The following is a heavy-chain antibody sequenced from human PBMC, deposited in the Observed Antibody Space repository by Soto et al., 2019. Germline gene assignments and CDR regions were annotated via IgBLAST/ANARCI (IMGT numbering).Heavy chain of an antibody. Sequence: SVKVSCKASGGTFSSYAISWVRQAPGQGLEWMGGIIPIFGTTNYAQKFQGRVTMTRDTSISTAYMELSRLRSDDTAVYYCARGGEFFDYWGQGTLVTVSS. J-gene: IGHJ4*02. CDR3: ARGGEFFDY. CDR2: IIPIFGTT. D-gene: IGHD3-16*01. CDR1: GGTFSSYA. V-gene: IGHV1-69*05.